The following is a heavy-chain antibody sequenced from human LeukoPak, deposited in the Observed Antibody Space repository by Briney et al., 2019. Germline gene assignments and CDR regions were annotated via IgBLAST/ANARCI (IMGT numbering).Heavy chain of an antibody. Sequence: GGSLKLSCAASGFTFSSYGMHWVRQAPGKGLEWVSGISWNSGSTAYADSVKGRFTISRDDAKNTLYLQMNSLRAEDTAVYYCARADSSSWFLGYYYYGMDVWGQGTTVTVSS. D-gene: IGHD6-13*01. CDR2: ISWNSGST. CDR1: GFTFSSYG. CDR3: ARADSSSWFLGYYYYGMDV. V-gene: IGHV3-74*01. J-gene: IGHJ6*02.